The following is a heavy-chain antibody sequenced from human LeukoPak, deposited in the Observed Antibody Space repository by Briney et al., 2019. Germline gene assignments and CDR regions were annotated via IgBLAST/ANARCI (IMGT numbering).Heavy chain of an antibody. Sequence: SETLSLTCAVYGGSFSGYYWSWIRQPPGKGLEWIGEINHSGSTNYNPSLKSRVTISVDTSKNQLSLKLSSVTAADTAVYYCARGERGDSSGYYSIDYWGQGTLVTVSS. CDR3: ARGERGDSSGYYSIDY. CDR2: INHSGST. D-gene: IGHD3-22*01. J-gene: IGHJ4*02. CDR1: GGSFSGYY. V-gene: IGHV4-34*01.